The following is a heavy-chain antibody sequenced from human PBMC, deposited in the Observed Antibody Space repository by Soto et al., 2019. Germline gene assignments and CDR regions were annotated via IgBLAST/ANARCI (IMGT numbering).Heavy chain of an antibody. J-gene: IGHJ4*02. CDR3: ARGPAGYSYGLYYFDY. V-gene: IGHV4-4*07. Sequence: SETLSLTCTVSGGSISSYYWSWIRQPARKGLEWIGRIYTSGSTNYNPSLKSRVTMSVDTSKNQFSLKLSSVTAADTAVYYCARGPAGYSYGLYYFDYWGQGTLVTVSS. D-gene: IGHD5-18*01. CDR1: GGSISSYY. CDR2: IYTSGST.